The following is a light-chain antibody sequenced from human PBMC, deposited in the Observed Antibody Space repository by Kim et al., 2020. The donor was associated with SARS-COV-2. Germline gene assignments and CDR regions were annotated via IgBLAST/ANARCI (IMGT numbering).Light chain of an antibody. CDR1: SSDVGGYNY. CDR3: ASYTSSYSFV. J-gene: IGLJ1*01. Sequence: QPALTQPASVSGSTGQSITISCTGTSSDVGGYNYVSWYQQHPGKAPKLMIYDVTDRPSGVSSRFSGSKSDNTASLTISGLQVEDEAEYYCASYTSSYSFVFGTGTKVTVL. V-gene: IGLV2-14*03. CDR2: DVT.